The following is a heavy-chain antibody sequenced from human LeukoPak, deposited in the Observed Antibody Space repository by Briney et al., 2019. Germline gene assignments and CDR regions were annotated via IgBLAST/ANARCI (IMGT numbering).Heavy chain of an antibody. CDR1: AFTFSNYD. J-gene: IGHJ6*02. Sequence: GGSLRLSCAASAFTFSNYDMHWVRQAPGKGLEGVSAISTAGDTDYPESVKGRFTISRDNAKSSLYLQMNNLRAGDTAVYYCARDKREGGMDVWGQGTTVTVSS. CDR2: ISTAGDT. CDR3: ARDKREGGMDV. V-gene: IGHV3-13*01.